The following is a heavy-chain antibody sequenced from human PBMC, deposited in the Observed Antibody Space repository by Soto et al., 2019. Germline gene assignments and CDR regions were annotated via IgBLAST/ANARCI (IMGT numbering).Heavy chain of an antibody. D-gene: IGHD6-19*01. CDR1: GFTFASYM. V-gene: IGHV3-23*01. CDR2: ISGSTDNT. Sequence: PGGSLRLSWAASGFTFASYMMTWVRQAPEKGLEWVSSISGSTDNTYYADSVKGRFTISRDNSKNTLYLQMSSLRAEDTAVYYCARDSSAWPTWGQGALVTVSS. J-gene: IGHJ5*02. CDR3: ARDSSAWPT.